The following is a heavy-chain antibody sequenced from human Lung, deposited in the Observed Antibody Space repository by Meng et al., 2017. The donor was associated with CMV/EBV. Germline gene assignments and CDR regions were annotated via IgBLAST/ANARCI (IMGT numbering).Heavy chain of an antibody. CDR3: ASFPPPGKQWLVTDY. D-gene: IGHD6-19*01. CDR2: IYHSGST. CDR1: GGSVSSSTW. V-gene: IGHV4-4*02. J-gene: IGHJ4*02. Sequence: VPLREGRPGRVKPAGTLALTCAGSGGSVSSSTWWSWVRQPPGKGLEWIGEIYHSGSTNYNPSLKSRVTISVDKSKNQFSLKLSSVTAADTAVYYCASFPPPGKQWLVTDYWGQGTLVTVSS.